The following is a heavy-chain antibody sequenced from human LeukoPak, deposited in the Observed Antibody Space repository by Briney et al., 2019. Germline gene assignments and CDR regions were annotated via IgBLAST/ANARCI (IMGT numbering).Heavy chain of an antibody. CDR2: ISGSGGST. CDR1: GFTVSNNY. J-gene: IGHJ4*02. D-gene: IGHD6-19*01. V-gene: IGHV3-23*01. CDR3: AKGPQWSTPFDY. Sequence: GGSLRLSCAASGFTVSNNYMRWVRQAPGKGLEWVSAISGSGGSTYYADSVKGRFTISRDNSKNTLYLQMNSLRAEDTAVYYCAKGPQWSTPFDYWGQGTLVTVSS.